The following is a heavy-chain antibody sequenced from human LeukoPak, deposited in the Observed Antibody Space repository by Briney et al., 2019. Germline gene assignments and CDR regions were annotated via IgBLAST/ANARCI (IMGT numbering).Heavy chain of an antibody. Sequence: SETLSLTCAVYGGSFSGYYWSWVRQPPGKGLEWIGEINHSGSTNYNPSLKSRVTISVDTSKNQFSLKLSSVTAADTAVYYCARGLGATKYYFDYWGQGTLVTVSS. D-gene: IGHD1-26*01. J-gene: IGHJ4*02. V-gene: IGHV4-34*01. CDR3: ARGLGATKYYFDY. CDR2: INHSGST. CDR1: GGSFSGYY.